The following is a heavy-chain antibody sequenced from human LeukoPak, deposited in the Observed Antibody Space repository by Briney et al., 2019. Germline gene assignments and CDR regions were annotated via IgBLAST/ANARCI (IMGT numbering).Heavy chain of an antibody. CDR1: GFTFTSSA. CDR2: IVVGSGNT. V-gene: IGHV1-58*01. J-gene: IGHJ6*03. D-gene: IGHD2-15*01. CDR3: ARDRIDNYYFYFYMDV. Sequence: GTSVKVSCKASGFTFTSSAVQWVRQARGQRLEWIGWIVVGSGNTNYAQKFQERVTITRDMSTSTAYMELSRLRSDDTAVYFCARDRIDNYYFYFYMDVWGKGTTVTVSS.